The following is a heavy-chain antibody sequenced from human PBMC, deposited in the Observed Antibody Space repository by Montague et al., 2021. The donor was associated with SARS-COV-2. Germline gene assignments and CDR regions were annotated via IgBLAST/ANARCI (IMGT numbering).Heavy chain of an antibody. CDR1: GFTFDDYA. J-gene: IGHJ4*02. D-gene: IGHD5-18*01. CDR2: ISWNSGSI. Sequence: RPSCAASGFTFDDYAMHWVRQAPGKGLEWVSGISWNSGSIGYADSVKGRFTISRDNAKNSLYLQMNSLRAEDTALYYCAKDINSYGEYYFDYWGQGTLVTVSS. V-gene: IGHV3-9*01. CDR3: AKDINSYGEYYFDY.